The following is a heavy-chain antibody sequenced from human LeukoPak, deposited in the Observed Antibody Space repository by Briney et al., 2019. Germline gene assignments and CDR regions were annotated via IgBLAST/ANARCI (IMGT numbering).Heavy chain of an antibody. J-gene: IGHJ5*02. V-gene: IGHV1-2*06. CDR2: IHPNSGAT. Sequence: ASVKVSCKASGYTFTGYYLHWVRQAPGQGLEWMGRIHPNSGATNSAQKFQGRVTMTRDTSITTAYMELSRLTSDDTAVYYCARVEAVTNSNWFDPWGQGTLVTVSP. D-gene: IGHD4-17*01. CDR1: GYTFTGYY. CDR3: ARVEAVTNSNWFDP.